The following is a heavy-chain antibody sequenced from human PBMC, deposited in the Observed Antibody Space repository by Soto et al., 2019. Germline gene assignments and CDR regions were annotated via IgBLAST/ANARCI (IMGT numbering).Heavy chain of an antibody. CDR2: INHSGST. V-gene: IGHV4-34*01. J-gene: IGHJ6*03. Sequence: PSETLSLTCAVYGGSFSGYYWSWIRQPPGKGLEWIGEINHSGSTNYNPSLKSRVTISVDTSKNQFSLKLSSVTAADTAVYYCARSFWSGYWGDTYYYYYMDVWGKGTTVTVPS. CDR1: GGSFSGYY. D-gene: IGHD3-3*01. CDR3: ARSFWSGYWGDTYYYYYMDV.